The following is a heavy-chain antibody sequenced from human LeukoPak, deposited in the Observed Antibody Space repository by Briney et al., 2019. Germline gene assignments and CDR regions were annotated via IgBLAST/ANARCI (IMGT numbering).Heavy chain of an antibody. D-gene: IGHD6-19*01. CDR1: GGSINNYY. J-gene: IGHJ6*02. Sequence: PSETLSLTCTVSGGSINNYYWSWIRQSPGKGLEWIGYIYYRGSTNYNPSLKSRVTISVDTSKSQFSLKLNSVTATDAAVYYCARCLSSGWPTYYYRGMDVWGQGTTVTVSS. CDR3: ARCLSSGWPTYYYRGMDV. V-gene: IGHV4-59*01. CDR2: IYYRGST.